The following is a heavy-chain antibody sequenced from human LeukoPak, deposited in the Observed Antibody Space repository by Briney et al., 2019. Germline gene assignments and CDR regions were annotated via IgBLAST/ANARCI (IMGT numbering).Heavy chain of an antibody. Sequence: SETLSLTCTVSGGSISSYYWSWIRQPPGKGLEWIGYIYYSGSTNYNPSLKSRVTISVDTSKNQFSLELSSVTAADTAVYYCARDSSGWYTSPMDVWGKGTTVTVSS. J-gene: IGHJ6*04. V-gene: IGHV4-59*01. CDR1: GGSISSYY. CDR3: ARDSSGWYTSPMDV. D-gene: IGHD6-19*01. CDR2: IYYSGST.